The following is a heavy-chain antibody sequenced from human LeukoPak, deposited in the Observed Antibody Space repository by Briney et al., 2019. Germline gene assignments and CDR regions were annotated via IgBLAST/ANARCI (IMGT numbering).Heavy chain of an antibody. Sequence: NPSETLSLTCTVSGGSISSGGYYWSWIRQHPGKGLEWIGYIYYSGSTYYNPSLKSRVTISVDTSKNQFSLKLSSVTAADTAVYYCATLRGDPPRTYNWFDPWGQGTLVTVSS. CDR1: GGSISSGGYY. CDR2: IYYSGST. V-gene: IGHV4-31*03. CDR3: ATLRGDPPRTYNWFDP. J-gene: IGHJ5*02. D-gene: IGHD2-21*02.